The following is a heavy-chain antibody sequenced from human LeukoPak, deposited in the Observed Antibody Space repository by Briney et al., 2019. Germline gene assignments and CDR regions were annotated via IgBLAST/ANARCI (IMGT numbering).Heavy chain of an antibody. V-gene: IGHV3-23*01. D-gene: IGHD5-24*01. CDR2: ISGSGGST. J-gene: IGHJ4*02. CDR1: GVAIGGSW. CDR3: AKGPVATITTADYFDY. Sequence: GGSLRLPCIVSGVAIGGSWMSWVRQAPGKGLEWVSAISGSGGSTYYADSVKGRFTISRDNSKNTLYLQMNSLRAEDTAVYYCAKGPVATITTADYFDYWGQGTLVTVSS.